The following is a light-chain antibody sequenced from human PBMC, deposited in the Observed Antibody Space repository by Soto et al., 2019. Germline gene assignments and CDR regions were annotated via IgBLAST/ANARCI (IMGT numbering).Light chain of an antibody. Sequence: DIQMTQSPSTLSASVGDRVTITCRAGQNIRNYLAWYQQKPGKAPKLLIYKASNLESGVPSRFSGSGSGTEFALFISSLQPDDFATYYCQQYHSDSPWTFGQGTKVDIK. J-gene: IGKJ1*01. CDR1: QNIRNY. V-gene: IGKV1-5*03. CDR3: QQYHSDSPWT. CDR2: KAS.